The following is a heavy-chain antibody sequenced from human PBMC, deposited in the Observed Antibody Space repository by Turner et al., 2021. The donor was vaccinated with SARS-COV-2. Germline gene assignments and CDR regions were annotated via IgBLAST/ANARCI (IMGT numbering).Heavy chain of an antibody. CDR1: GFTFSSYG. Sequence: QEQLVEFGGGVVQPGRSLSPSCVASGFTFSSYGMPWVRQPPGKGVEWLAVISYDGSNKYYADSVKGRFTISRDNSKNTLYLQMTSLRAEDTAVYYCAKVGLGSYGPFDYWGQGTLVTVSS. V-gene: IGHV3-30*18. CDR2: ISYDGSNK. D-gene: IGHD5-18*01. J-gene: IGHJ4*02. CDR3: AKVGLGSYGPFDY.